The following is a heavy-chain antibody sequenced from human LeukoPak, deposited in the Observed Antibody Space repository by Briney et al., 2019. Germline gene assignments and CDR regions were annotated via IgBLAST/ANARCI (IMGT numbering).Heavy chain of an antibody. CDR2: ISSDGGNR. V-gene: IGHV3-30-3*01. CDR1: GFTFSSYA. J-gene: IGHJ4*02. CDR3: AKDTETAAGTLAFDY. Sequence: GGSLRLSCAASGFTFSSYAMHWARRAPGKALEWVATISSDGGNRYYSDSVKGRFTISRDNSKNTLYLQMNSLRAEDTAVYYCAKDTETAAGTLAFDYWGQGTLVTVSS. D-gene: IGHD6-13*01.